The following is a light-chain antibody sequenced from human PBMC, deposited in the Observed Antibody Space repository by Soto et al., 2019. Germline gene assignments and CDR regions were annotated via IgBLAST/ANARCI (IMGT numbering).Light chain of an antibody. J-gene: IGLJ3*02. Sequence: QSALTQPASVSGSRGQSITISCTGTSSNVGSYNFVSWYRRYPGKAPELIIYEVSQRPSTFFNRFSGSKSGNTASLTISGLQSDDEADYYCCSYAGNNALVFGGGTKVTVL. CDR1: SSNVGSYNF. CDR2: EVS. V-gene: IGLV2-23*02. CDR3: CSYAGNNALV.